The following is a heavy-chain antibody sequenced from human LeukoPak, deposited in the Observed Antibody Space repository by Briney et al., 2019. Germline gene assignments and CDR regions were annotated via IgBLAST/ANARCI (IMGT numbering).Heavy chain of an antibody. V-gene: IGHV4-31*03. CDR1: GGSISSGGYY. J-gene: IGHJ4*02. CDR3: ARGDVTGPDY. CDR2: IYYSGST. D-gene: IGHD2-21*01. Sequence: PSETLSPTCTVSGGSISSGGYYWSWIRQHPGKGLEWIGYIYYSGSTYYNPSLKSRVTISVDTSKNQFSLKLSSVTAADTAVYYCARGDVTGPDYWGQGTLVTVSS.